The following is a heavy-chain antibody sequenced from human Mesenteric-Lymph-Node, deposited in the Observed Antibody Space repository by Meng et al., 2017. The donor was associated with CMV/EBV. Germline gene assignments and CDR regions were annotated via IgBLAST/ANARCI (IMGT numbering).Heavy chain of an antibody. J-gene: IGHJ3*02. Sequence: SETLSLTCTVSGGSVSRGNYNWNWIRQPPGKGLEWIGYVDKSGSTNYNPSLESRITISVDTSKSQVSLTLSSVTAADTAVYYCARQFFWGGYSDAFDIWGQGTMVTVSS. V-gene: IGHV4-61*01. CDR2: VDKSGST. D-gene: IGHD3-3*01. CDR1: GGSVSRGNYN. CDR3: ARQFFWGGYSDAFDI.